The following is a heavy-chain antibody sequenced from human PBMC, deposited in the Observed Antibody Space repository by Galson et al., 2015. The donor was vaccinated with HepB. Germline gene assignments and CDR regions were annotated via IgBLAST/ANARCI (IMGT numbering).Heavy chain of an antibody. V-gene: IGHV7-4-1*02. J-gene: IGHJ4*02. CDR3: ARDGPGQQSSY. CDR1: GYTFTSYA. Sequence: QSGAEVKKTGESLRISCKASGYTFTSYAMNWVRQAPGQGLEWMGWINTNTGNPTYAQGFTGRFVFSLDTSVSTAYLRISSLKAEDTAVYYCARDGPGQQSSYWGQGTLVTVSS. D-gene: IGHD6-13*01. CDR2: INTNTGNP.